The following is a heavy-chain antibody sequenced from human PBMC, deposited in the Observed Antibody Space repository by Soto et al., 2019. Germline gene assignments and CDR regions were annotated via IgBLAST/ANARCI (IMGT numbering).Heavy chain of an antibody. CDR2: ISWNSGSV. Sequence: EVDLVESGGGLAQPGRSLRLSCVASGFTFDDHGMHWVRQIPGRGLEWVSGISWNSGSVGDAESVKGRFTIFSDNAKNSLYLEMTSLRQEDTALYYCVRDTSSGWHLKDHWGQGAQVSVSS. D-gene: IGHD3-9*01. CDR3: VRDTSSGWHLKDH. V-gene: IGHV3-9*01. CDR1: GFTFDDHG. J-gene: IGHJ4*02.